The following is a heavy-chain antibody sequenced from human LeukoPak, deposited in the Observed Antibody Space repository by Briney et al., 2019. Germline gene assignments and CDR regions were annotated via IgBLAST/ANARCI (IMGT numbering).Heavy chain of an antibody. V-gene: IGHV3-30*18. Sequence: PGGSLRLSCGDSGFTFSSYGMHWVRQAPGKGLEWVAVISYDGSNKYYADSVKGRFTISRDNSKNTLYLQMNSLRAEDTAVYYCAKPDLREAVPYRGTCYFDYWGQGTLATVSS. D-gene: IGHD6-19*01. J-gene: IGHJ4*02. CDR3: AKPDLREAVPYRGTCYFDY. CDR1: GFTFSSYG. CDR2: ISYDGSNK.